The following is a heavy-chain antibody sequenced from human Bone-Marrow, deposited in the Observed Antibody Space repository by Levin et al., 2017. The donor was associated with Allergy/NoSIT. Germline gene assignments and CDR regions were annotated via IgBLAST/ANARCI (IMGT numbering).Heavy chain of an antibody. V-gene: IGHV3-7*01. CDR3: ARGLRTFDY. D-gene: IGHD3-16*01. CDR2: IKQDGTEK. J-gene: IGHJ4*02. CDR1: GFTFNNYW. Sequence: PGGSLRLSCAASGFTFNNYWMSWVRQAPGKGLEWVANIKQDGTEKYYVDSVKGRFTISRDNAKNSLYLQMNSLRAEDTAVYYCARGLRTFDYWGQGTLVTVSS.